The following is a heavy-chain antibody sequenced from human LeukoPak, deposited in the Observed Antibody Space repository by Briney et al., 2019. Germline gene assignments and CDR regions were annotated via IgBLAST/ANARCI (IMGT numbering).Heavy chain of an antibody. CDR1: GITFSGYY. V-gene: IGHV3-11*04. CDR2: ISSSGSTI. J-gene: IGHJ4*02. Sequence: GGSLRLSCAAPGITFSGYYMSWIRQAPGKGLEWVSYISSSGSTIYYADSVKGRFTISRDNAKNSLYLQMNSLRAEDTAVYYCARGDNYSNYEGGFDYWGQGTLVTVSS. CDR3: ARGDNYSNYEGGFDY. D-gene: IGHD4-11*01.